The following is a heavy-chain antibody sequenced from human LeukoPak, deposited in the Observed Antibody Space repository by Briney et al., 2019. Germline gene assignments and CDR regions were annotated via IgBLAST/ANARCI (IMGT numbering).Heavy chain of an antibody. V-gene: IGHV3-74*01. Sequence: GGSLRLSCAASGFTFSKYWMLWVRQAPGKELKSVSRINTDGTVTTYADSVKGRFTVSRDNADNTMFLQMNSVRDEDTAVYYCATKQWLAPPPDSWGQGTPVTVSS. CDR2: INTDGTVT. CDR1: GFTFSKYW. D-gene: IGHD6-19*01. CDR3: ATKQWLAPPPDS. J-gene: IGHJ4*02.